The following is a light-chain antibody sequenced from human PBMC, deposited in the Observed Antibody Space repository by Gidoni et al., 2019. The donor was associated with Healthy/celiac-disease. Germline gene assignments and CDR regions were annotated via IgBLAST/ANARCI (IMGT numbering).Light chain of an antibody. CDR3: QVSASSSAPNWV. CDR1: NIGSKS. V-gene: IGLV3-21*02. Sequence: SQVLTQPPSVSVAPGQTARITCGGNNIGSKSVHWYQLTPGQAPVLVVYEDSDRPSGTPERFSGSTSGNSATLTIRRVEAGDEADYCCQVSASSSAPNWVFGGGTKLTGL. J-gene: IGLJ3*02. CDR2: EDS.